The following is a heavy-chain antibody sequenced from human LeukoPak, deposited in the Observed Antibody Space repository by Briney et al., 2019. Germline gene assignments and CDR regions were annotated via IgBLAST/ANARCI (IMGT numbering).Heavy chain of an antibody. D-gene: IGHD6-19*01. J-gene: IGHJ4*02. V-gene: IGHV3-23*01. Sequence: GGSLRLSCAASGFTFNSHAMTWVRQAPGKGLEWVSAISGGGTSTYYADSVRGRFTISRDNSKNTVYLQMNSLRAEDTALYYCAKDGRSGWFWGKYYFDYWGQGTLVTVSS. CDR2: ISGGGTST. CDR3: AKDGRSGWFWGKYYFDY. CDR1: GFTFNSHA.